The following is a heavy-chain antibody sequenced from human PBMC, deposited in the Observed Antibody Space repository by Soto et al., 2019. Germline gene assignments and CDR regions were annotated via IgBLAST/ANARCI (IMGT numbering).Heavy chain of an antibody. Sequence: QVQLVESGGGLVKPGGSLRLSCAASGFTFSDYYMSWIRQAPGKGLEWVSYLSSSSSYTNYADSVKGRFTISRDNAKNSLYLQMNSLRAEDTAVYYCARAAYSSSSYDAFDIWGQGTMVTVSS. J-gene: IGHJ3*02. CDR3: ARAAYSSSSYDAFDI. D-gene: IGHD6-6*01. V-gene: IGHV3-11*06. CDR1: GFTFSDYY. CDR2: LSSSSSYT.